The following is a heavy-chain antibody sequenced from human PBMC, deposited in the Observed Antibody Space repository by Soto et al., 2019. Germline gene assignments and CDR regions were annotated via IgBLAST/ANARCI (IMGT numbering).Heavy chain of an antibody. D-gene: IGHD4-17*01. J-gene: IGHJ4*02. V-gene: IGHV1-2*04. CDR3: ARDLSGGDYMLYY. CDR1: GYTFTGYY. CDR2: INPNSGGT. Sequence: ASVKVSCKASGYTFTGYYMHWVRQAPGQGLEWMGWINPNSGGTNYAQKFQGWVTMTRDTSISTAYMELSRLRSDDTAVYYCARDLSGGDYMLYYWGQGTLVTVSS.